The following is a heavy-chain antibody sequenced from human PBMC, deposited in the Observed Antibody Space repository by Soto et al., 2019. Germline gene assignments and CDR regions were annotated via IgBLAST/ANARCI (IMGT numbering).Heavy chain of an antibody. CDR2: ISYDGTNK. J-gene: IGHJ6*03. CDR3: AKDLQSYGDYDYYCY. V-gene: IGHV3-30*18. Sequence: QVQLVESGGGEVQPGRSLTISCAASGFTFSTYGMHWVRQTPGMGLEWVAVISYDGTNKFYSDSVKGRFTISRDNFKNTLTLQMNSLRADDTAVYSCAKDLQSYGDYDYYCY. D-gene: IGHD2-21*02. CDR1: GFTFSTYG.